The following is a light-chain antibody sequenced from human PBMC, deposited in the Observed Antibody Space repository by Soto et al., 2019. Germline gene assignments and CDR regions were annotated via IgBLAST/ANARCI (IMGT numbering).Light chain of an antibody. J-gene: IGLJ2*01. CDR1: SSNVGSNT. Sequence: QSVLTQPPSVSGTPGQGVTISCSGSSSNVGSNTVNWYQQLPGTAPKLLIYSDYQRPSGVPDRFSGSKSGTSASLAISGLQSEDEADYFCAAWDDSQNALFGGGTKLTVL. CDR3: AAWDDSQNAL. CDR2: SDY. V-gene: IGLV1-44*01.